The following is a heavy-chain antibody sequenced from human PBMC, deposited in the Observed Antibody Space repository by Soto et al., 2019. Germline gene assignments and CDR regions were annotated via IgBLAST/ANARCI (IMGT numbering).Heavy chain of an antibody. CDR2: TYYRSKWYN. D-gene: IGHD5-12*01. CDR1: GDSVSSNSAA. Sequence: QSQTLSLTCAISGDSVSSNSAAWNWIRQSPSRGLEWLGRTYYRSKWYNDYAVSVKSRITINPDTSKNQFSLQLNSVTPEDTAVYYCARGGGYSGYDYNWFDPWGQGTLVTVSS. V-gene: IGHV6-1*01. J-gene: IGHJ5*02. CDR3: ARGGGYSGYDYNWFDP.